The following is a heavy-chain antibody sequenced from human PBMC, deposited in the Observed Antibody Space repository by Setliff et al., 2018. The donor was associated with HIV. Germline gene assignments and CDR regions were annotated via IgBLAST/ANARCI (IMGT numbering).Heavy chain of an antibody. CDR2: ISSGSPT. D-gene: IGHD3-16*02. CDR3: ARGSRNDYIWGSYRVDGFDI. Sequence: GGSLRLSCAASGFTLSTYEMYWVRQAPGKGLEWISYISSGSPTYYADSVKGRFTISKDNAKSALYLQMSSLRAEDTAVYYCARGSRNDYIWGSYRVDGFDIWGQGTMVTVS. V-gene: IGHV3-48*03. CDR1: GFTLSTYE. J-gene: IGHJ3*02.